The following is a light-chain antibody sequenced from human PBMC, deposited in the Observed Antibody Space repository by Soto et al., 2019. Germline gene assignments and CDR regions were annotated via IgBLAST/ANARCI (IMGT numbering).Light chain of an antibody. V-gene: IGKV3-15*01. CDR1: QSVSSN. J-gene: IGKJ1*01. CDR3: QQYNNWPSWT. Sequence: EIVMTQSSATLSVSPGERATLSCRASQSVSSNLAWYQQKPGQAPRLLIYGASTRATGIPARFSGSGSGTEFTLTISSLQSEDFAVYYCQQYNNWPSWTFGQGTKVDIK. CDR2: GAS.